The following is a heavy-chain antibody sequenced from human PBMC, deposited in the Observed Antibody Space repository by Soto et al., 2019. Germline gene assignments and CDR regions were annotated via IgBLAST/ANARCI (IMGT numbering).Heavy chain of an antibody. Sequence: QVQLQESGPGLVKPSETLSLTCTVSGDSISTDKWWSWGRQPPGKGLEWIGEIWHGGNTNYIPSLKSRVTMSLDKSNNQFSLRLTSVTAADTAVYYCAKNPCGGGRCDTACDVWGQGTTVTVSP. CDR2: IWHGGNT. V-gene: IGHV4-4*02. CDR1: GDSISTDKW. D-gene: IGHD2-15*01. J-gene: IGHJ3*01. CDR3: AKNPCGGGRCDTACDV.